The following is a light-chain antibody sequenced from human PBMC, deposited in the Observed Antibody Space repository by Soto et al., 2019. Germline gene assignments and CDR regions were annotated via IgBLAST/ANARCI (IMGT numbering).Light chain of an antibody. V-gene: IGKV1-33*01. CDR2: DAS. Sequence: DIQMTQSPSSLSASVGDRVTITCQANQDITNSLNWYQQKPGKAPKLLIYDASNLETGVPSRFSGSQSGTDFTFTINSLQPEDIATYYCQQYKYFPRTFGGGTKVEIK. J-gene: IGKJ4*01. CDR1: QDITNS. CDR3: QQYKYFPRT.